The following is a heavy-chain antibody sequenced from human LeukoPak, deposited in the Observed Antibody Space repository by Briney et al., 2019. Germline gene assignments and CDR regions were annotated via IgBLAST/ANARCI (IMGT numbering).Heavy chain of an antibody. V-gene: IGHV3-48*03. Sequence: PGGSLRLSCAASGFTFSSYEMNWVRQAPGKGLEWVSYISSSGSTKYYADSMKGRFTISRDNAKNSLYLQMNSLRAEDTAVYYCAKDGGKNYYYYMDVWGKGTTVTVSS. CDR3: AKDGGKNYYYYMDV. CDR2: ISSSGSTK. CDR1: GFTFSSYE. J-gene: IGHJ6*03.